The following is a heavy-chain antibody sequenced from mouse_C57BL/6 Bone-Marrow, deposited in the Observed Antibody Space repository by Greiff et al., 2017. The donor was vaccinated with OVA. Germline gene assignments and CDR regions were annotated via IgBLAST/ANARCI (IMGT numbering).Heavy chain of an antibody. CDR2: ISDGGSYT. Sequence: EVKLVESGGGLVKPGGSLKLSCAASGFTFSSYAMSWVRQTPEKRLEWVATISDGGSYTYYPDNVKGRFTISRDNAKNNLYLQMSHLKSEDTAMYYCARDQSSSAWFAYWGQGTLVTVSA. CDR3: ARDQSSSAWFAY. V-gene: IGHV5-4*01. CDR1: GFTFSSYA. D-gene: IGHD1-1*01. J-gene: IGHJ3*01.